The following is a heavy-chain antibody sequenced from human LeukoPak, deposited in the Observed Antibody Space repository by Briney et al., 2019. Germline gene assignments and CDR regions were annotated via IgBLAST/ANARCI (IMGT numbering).Heavy chain of an antibody. J-gene: IGHJ5*02. CDR1: GGSISSYY. V-gene: IGHV4-59*01. CDR2: IYYSGST. D-gene: IGHD1-26*01. CDR3: ARDIGRGHWFDP. Sequence: SETLSLTCTVSGGSISSYYWSWIRQPPGKGLEWIGYIYYSGSTNYNPSLKSRVTISVDTSKNQFSLKLSSVTAADTAVYYCARDIGRGHWFDPWGQGTLVTVSS.